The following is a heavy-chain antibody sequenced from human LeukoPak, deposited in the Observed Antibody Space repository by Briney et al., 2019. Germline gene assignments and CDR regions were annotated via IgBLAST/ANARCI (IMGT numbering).Heavy chain of an antibody. CDR1: EFSFSSYW. V-gene: IGHV3-74*01. CDR2: IKSDGSAT. Sequence: GGSLRLSCAGSEFSFSSYWMHWVRQPPEKGLEWVFSIKSDGSATAYADSVKGRFSMSTDSAKYTASLHMNSLRVEDTAMYYCAMDTNGDLFHVWGQGTPVTVSS. J-gene: IGHJ4*02. D-gene: IGHD4-17*01. CDR3: AMDTNGDLFHV.